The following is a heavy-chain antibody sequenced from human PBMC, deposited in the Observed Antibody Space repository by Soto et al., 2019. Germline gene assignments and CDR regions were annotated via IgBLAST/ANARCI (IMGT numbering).Heavy chain of an antibody. J-gene: IGHJ6*02. CDR2: IKSKVDGGTA. CDR3: TTLSYLYYDGMDV. D-gene: IGHD2-2*01. Sequence: GPLRLSCEASVFTFSNAWMNWVRQGPGKGLEWLGRIKSKVDGGTADYGAATKGRFSISRDDLKNMLYLQMNSLKPDDTAVYYCTTLSYLYYDGMDVWGQGTTVTVSS. V-gene: IGHV3-15*01. CDR1: VFTFSNAW.